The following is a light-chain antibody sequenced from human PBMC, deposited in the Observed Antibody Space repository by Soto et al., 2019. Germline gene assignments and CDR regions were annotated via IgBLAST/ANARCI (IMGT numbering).Light chain of an antibody. J-gene: IGLJ1*01. V-gene: IGLV1-40*01. CDR1: AGYD. Sequence: AGYDVHWYQQLPGTAPKLLIYGSTNRPSGVPDRFSGSKSGTSASLAITGLQAEDEADYYCQSYDGTLSGSYVFGIGTKVTVL. CDR3: QSYDGTLSGSYV. CDR2: GST.